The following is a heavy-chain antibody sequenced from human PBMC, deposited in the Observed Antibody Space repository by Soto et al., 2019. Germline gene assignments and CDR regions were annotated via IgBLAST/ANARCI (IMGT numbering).Heavy chain of an antibody. V-gene: IGHV3-48*02. CDR2: IGSSSSTI. J-gene: IGHJ5*02. Sequence: GGSLRLSCAASGFTFSSYSMNWVRQAPGKGLEWVSYIGSSSSTIYYADSLKGRFTISGDNAKNSLYLQMNSLRDEDTAVYYCARNPSVAGMYNWFDPWGQGTLVTVSS. CDR3: ARNPSVAGMYNWFDP. D-gene: IGHD6-19*01. CDR1: GFTFSSYS.